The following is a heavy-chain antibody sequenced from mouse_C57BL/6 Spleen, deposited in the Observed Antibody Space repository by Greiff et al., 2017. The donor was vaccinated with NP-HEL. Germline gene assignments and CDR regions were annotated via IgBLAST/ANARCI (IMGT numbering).Heavy chain of an antibody. CDR1: GYTFTSYW. CDR3: GRGDYGSSGYFDV. V-gene: IGHV1-50*01. J-gene: IGHJ1*03. Sequence: VQLQQPGAELVKPGASVKLSCKASGYTFTSYWMQWVKQRPGQGLEWIGEIDPSDSYTNYNQKFKGKATLTVDTSSSTAYMQLSSLTSEDSAVYYCGRGDYGSSGYFDVWGTGTTVTVSS. CDR2: IDPSDSYT. D-gene: IGHD1-1*01.